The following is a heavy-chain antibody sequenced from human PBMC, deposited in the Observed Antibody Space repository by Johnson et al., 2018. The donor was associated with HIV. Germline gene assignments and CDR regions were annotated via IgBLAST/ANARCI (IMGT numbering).Heavy chain of an antibody. V-gene: IGHV3-23*04. D-gene: IGHD5-24*01. CDR3: AKDAQAGPIRRDGYNGASAFDI. J-gene: IGHJ3*02. CDR2: ISGSGGSS. Sequence: EVQLVESGGGLVQPGGSLRLSCVASGFTFSSYAMSWVRQAPGQGLEWVSAISGSGGSSDYADSVKGRFTISRDNSKNTLYLQMNSLRAEDTAVSYCAKDAQAGPIRRDGYNGASAFDIWGQGTMVTVSS. CDR1: GFTFSSYA.